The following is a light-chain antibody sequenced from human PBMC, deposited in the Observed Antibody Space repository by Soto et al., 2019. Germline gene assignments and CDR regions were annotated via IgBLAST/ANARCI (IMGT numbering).Light chain of an antibody. V-gene: IGLV2-14*01. CDR3: SSYTSGTTLSV. J-gene: IGLJ1*01. CDR2: ASS. Sequence: QSARTHPASVSGCAGQSIAIPDPRTSSDVGSYNSVSSYQQPPGKAPKPLIYASSTRPSGLSHRSSGSRPANTACMSISGIQPEDEADYFCSSYTSGTTLSVFGSAAKLTVX. CDR1: SSDVGSYNS.